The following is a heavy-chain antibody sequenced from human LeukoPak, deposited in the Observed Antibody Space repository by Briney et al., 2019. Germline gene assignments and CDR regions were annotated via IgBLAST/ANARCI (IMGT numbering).Heavy chain of an antibody. Sequence: GASVKVSCKASGYTFTGYYMHWVRQAPGQGLEWMRIINPSGGSTSYAQKFQGRVTMTRDMSTSTVYMELSSLRSGDTAVYYCARALYVVPARTSGHTFGLYYFDYWGQGTLVTVSS. D-gene: IGHD2-2*01. V-gene: IGHV1-46*01. CDR3: ARALYVVPARTSGHTFGLYYFDY. J-gene: IGHJ4*02. CDR1: GYTFTGYY. CDR2: INPSGGST.